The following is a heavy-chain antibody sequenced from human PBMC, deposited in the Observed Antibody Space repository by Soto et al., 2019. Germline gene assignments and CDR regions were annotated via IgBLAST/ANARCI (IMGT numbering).Heavy chain of an antibody. J-gene: IGHJ2*01. D-gene: IGHD6-19*01. CDR3: ARGSSGWQYWYFDL. Sequence: GGSLRLSCAASGFTFSSYSMNWVRQAPGKGLEWVSYISSSSSTIYYADSVKGRFTISRDNAKNSLYLQMNSLRDEDTAVYYCARGSSGWQYWYFDLWGRGTLVTVSS. CDR2: ISSSSSTI. V-gene: IGHV3-48*02. CDR1: GFTFSSYS.